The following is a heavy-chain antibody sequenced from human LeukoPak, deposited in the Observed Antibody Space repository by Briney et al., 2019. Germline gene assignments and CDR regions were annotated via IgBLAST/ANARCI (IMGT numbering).Heavy chain of an antibody. CDR2: VYYSGST. J-gene: IGHJ4*02. D-gene: IGHD3-10*01. Sequence: SETLSLTCTVCGASFEHFFWSWIRQSPGKGLEWIGYVYYSGSTDYNPSLKSRLTITADTSKNQFSLKLSSVTAADTAIYYCASHRRSHGSEYWGQGTLVTVSS. CDR3: ASHRRSHGSEY. V-gene: IGHV4-59*08. CDR1: GASFEHFF.